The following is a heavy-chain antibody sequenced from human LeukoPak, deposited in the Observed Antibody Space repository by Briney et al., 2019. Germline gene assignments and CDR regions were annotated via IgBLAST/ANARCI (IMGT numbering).Heavy chain of an antibody. CDR2: ITPISGTA. CDR3: ARAPGDNWNDEDY. J-gene: IGHJ4*02. CDR1: GGTFSSYA. Sequence: GASVKVSCKASGGTFSSYAISWVRQAPGQGLEWMGGITPISGTANYAQKFQGRVTITADESTSTAYMELSSLRSEDTAVYYCARAPGDNWNDEDYWGQGTLVTVSS. V-gene: IGHV1-69*13. D-gene: IGHD1-20*01.